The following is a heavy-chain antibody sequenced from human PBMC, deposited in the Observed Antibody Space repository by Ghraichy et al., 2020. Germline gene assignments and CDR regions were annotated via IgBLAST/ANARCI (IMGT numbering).Heavy chain of an antibody. D-gene: IGHD3-10*01. V-gene: IGHV4-30-4*01. CDR1: GGSISSGDYY. CDR3: ARVEGKDTLLWFGEPRFDP. Sequence: SETLSLTCTVSGGSISSGDYYWSWIRQPPGKGLEWIGYIYYSGSTYYNPSLKSRVTISVDTSKNQFSLKLSSVTAADTAVYYCARVEGKDTLLWFGEPRFDPWGQGTLVTVSS. J-gene: IGHJ5*02. CDR2: IYYSGST.